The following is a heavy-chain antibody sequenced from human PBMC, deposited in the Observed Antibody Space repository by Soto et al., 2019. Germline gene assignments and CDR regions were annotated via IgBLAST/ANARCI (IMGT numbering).Heavy chain of an antibody. D-gene: IGHD2-15*01. V-gene: IGHV3-13*01. CDR3: ARFRYSGGYYYGMDV. Sequence: EVQLVESGGGLVQPGGSLRLSCAASGFTFSSYDMHWVRQATGKGLEWVSAIGTAGDTYYPGSVKGRFTISRENAKNSLYRQMNSLRAGDTAVYYCARFRYSGGYYYGMDVWGQGTTVTVSS. CDR2: IGTAGDT. CDR1: GFTFSSYD. J-gene: IGHJ6*02.